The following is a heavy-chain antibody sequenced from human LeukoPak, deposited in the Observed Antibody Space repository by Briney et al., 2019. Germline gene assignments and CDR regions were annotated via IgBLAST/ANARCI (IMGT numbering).Heavy chain of an antibody. V-gene: IGHV3-30-3*01. CDR1: GFTFSTYT. J-gene: IGHJ4*02. CDR2: MSNDGNTR. D-gene: IGHD3-10*01. Sequence: GGSLRLSCAASGFTFSTYTMHWVRQPPGKGLEWVAVMSNDGNTRYYADSVKGRFTVSRDNSKNTLYLQMTSLIPEDTAVYYCARQKVRGVWVIDYWGQGTLVTVSS. CDR3: ARQKVRGVWVIDY.